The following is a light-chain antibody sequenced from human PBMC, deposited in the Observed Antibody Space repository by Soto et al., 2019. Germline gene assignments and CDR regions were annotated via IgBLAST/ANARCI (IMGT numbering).Light chain of an antibody. J-gene: IGKJ4*01. Sequence: EIVLTQSPGTLSLSPGERATLSCRASQSVSSSYLAWYQQKPGQAPRLLIYGASSRATGIPHRFSGGGSGTEFTLTISSLQSDDFAVYYCQHFNKWPHMPAFGGGTKLAIK. CDR3: QHFNKWPHMPA. CDR2: GAS. V-gene: IGKV3-20*01. CDR1: QSVSSSY.